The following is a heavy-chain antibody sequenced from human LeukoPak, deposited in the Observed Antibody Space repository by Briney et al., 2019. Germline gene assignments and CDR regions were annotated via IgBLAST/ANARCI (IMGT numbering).Heavy chain of an antibody. D-gene: IGHD4-17*01. CDR1: GFTFSSYS. J-gene: IGHJ4*02. CDR3: ARVSGDYPLNSFDF. Sequence: GGSLRLSCAASGFTFSSYSMNWVRQAPGKGLEGVSYISSSSSTIYYADSVKGRFPISRDNAKNSLFLQMDSLRAEDTAVYYCARVSGDYPLNSFDFWGQGTPVTVSS. V-gene: IGHV3-48*04. CDR2: ISSSSSTI.